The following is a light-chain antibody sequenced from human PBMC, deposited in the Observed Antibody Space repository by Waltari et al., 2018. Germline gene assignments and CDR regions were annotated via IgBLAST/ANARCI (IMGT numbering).Light chain of an antibody. CDR3: QQYGSAPPYS. CDR2: GAF. CDR1: QSLSSTY. V-gene: IGKV3-20*01. J-gene: IGKJ2*01. Sequence: EIVLTQSPGNLSLSPGARATLSCRASQSLSSTYLVWYQQRPGQAPRLLIYGAFHRATGIPDRFSGSGSGTDFTLTISRLEPEDFAVYYCQQYGSAPPYSFGQGTKVEIK.